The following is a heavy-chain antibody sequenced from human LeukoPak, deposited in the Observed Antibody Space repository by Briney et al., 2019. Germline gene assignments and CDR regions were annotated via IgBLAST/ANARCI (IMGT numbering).Heavy chain of an antibody. CDR2: INPNSGGT. J-gene: IGHJ4*02. D-gene: IGHD4-17*01. Sequence: ASVKVSCKASGYTFTGYYMHWVRQAPGQGLEWVGWINPNSGGTNYAQKFQGRVTMTRDTSISTAYMELSRLRSDDTAVYYCAVGPLNDYGDYLHYFDYWGQGTLVTVSS. CDR3: AVGPLNDYGDYLHYFDY. CDR1: GYTFTGYY. V-gene: IGHV1-2*02.